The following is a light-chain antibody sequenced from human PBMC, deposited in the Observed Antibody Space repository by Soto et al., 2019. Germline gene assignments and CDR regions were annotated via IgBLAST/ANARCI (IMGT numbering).Light chain of an antibody. V-gene: IGKV2-28*01. Sequence: DIVMTQSPLSLPVTPGEPASISCRSSQSLLHSNGYTYLDWYLQKPGQSPQLLIYLGSNRASGVPDRFSGSGSGTDFTLKISRVEAEDFAVYYCQQYGSSGTFGQGTKV. CDR1: QSLLHSNGYTY. J-gene: IGKJ1*01. CDR2: LGS. CDR3: QQYGSSGT.